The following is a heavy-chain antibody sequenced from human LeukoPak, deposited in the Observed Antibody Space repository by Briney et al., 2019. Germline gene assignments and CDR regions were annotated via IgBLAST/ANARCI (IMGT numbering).Heavy chain of an antibody. Sequence: SETLSLTCAVYGGSFRGYYWSWTRQPPGKGLEWIGEINHSGSTNYNPSLKSRVTISVDTSKNQFSLKLSSVTAADTAVYYCARAKDSSGYYRAWFDPWGQGTLVTVSS. D-gene: IGHD3-22*01. CDR1: GGSFRGYY. CDR2: INHSGST. J-gene: IGHJ5*02. V-gene: IGHV4-34*01. CDR3: ARAKDSSGYYRAWFDP.